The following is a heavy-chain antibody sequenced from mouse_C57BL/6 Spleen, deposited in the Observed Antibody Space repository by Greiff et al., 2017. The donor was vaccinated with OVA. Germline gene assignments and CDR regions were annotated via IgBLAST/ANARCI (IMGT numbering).Heavy chain of an antibody. CDR2: IDPSDSYT. V-gene: IGHV1-50*01. CDR3: ARGYYSNYVGWYFDV. CDR1: GYTFTSYW. Sequence: QVQLQQPGAELVKPGASVKLSCKASGYTFTSYWMQWVKQRPGQGLEWIGEIDPSDSYTNYNQKFKGKATLTVDTSSSTAYMQLSSLTSEDSAVYYCARGYYSNYVGWYFDVWGTGTTVTVSS. J-gene: IGHJ1*03. D-gene: IGHD2-5*01.